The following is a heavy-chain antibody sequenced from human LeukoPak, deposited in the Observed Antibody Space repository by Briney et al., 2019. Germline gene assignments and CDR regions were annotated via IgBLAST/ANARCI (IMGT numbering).Heavy chain of an antibody. CDR2: ISGSGGSI. CDR1: GFTFSIYG. J-gene: IGHJ4*02. V-gene: IGHV3-23*01. D-gene: IGHD3-3*01. Sequence: GRSLRLSCAASGFTFSIYGMSWVRQAPGKGLELVSAISGSGGSIYYADSVKVRFTISRDKSKNTLYLQMTSLRAEDMALYYCAKDFWGGYYSGYFDYWGQGTLVTVSS. CDR3: AKDFWGGYYSGYFDY.